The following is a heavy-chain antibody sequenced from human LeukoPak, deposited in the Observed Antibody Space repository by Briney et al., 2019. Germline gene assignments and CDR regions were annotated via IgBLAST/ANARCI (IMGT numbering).Heavy chain of an antibody. D-gene: IGHD1-26*01. J-gene: IGHJ4*02. CDR1: GFTFSSYA. Sequence: GGSLRLSCAASGFTFSSYAMHWVRQAPGKGLEWVAVISYDGSNKYYADSVKGRFTISRDNSKNTLYLQMNSLRAEDTAVYYCATLHQELPLDYWGQGTLVTVSS. CDR3: ATLHQELPLDY. CDR2: ISYDGSNK. V-gene: IGHV3-30-3*01.